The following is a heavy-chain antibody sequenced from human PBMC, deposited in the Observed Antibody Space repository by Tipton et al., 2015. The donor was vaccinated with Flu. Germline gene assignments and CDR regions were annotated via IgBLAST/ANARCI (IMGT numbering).Heavy chain of an antibody. CDR2: IYISGNT. V-gene: IGHV4-4*07. J-gene: IGHJ3*02. D-gene: IGHD5-12*01. Sequence: TLSLTCTVSGDSMRSNYWNWIRQPAGKGLEWIGRIYISGNTNYNPSLKGRVTMSLDTSKKQSSLRLTSVTAADTAVYYCARDWATRDGYDIWGRGTMVTVSS. CDR1: GDSMRSNY. CDR3: ARDWATRDGYDI.